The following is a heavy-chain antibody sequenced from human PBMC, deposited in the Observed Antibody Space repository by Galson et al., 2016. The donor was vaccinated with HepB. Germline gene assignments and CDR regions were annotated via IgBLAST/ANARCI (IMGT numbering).Heavy chain of an antibody. D-gene: IGHD3-10*01. CDR2: ISAYNGDT. J-gene: IGHJ4*02. Sequence: SVKVSCKASGYTFTNYGLSWVRQAPGQGLEYMGWISAYNGDTNYAQNLQGRVTMTTDTSTSTAYMELRSLSSDDTAVYYCARGAGGYFDYWGQGTLVTVSS. CDR1: GYTFTNYG. CDR3: ARGAGGYFDY. V-gene: IGHV1-18*01.